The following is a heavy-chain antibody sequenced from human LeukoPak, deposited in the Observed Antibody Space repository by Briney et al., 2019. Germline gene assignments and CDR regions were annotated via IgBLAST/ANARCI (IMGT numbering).Heavy chain of an antibody. D-gene: IGHD3-10*02. Sequence: ASVKVFCKASGGTFISYVVRWVRQAPGQGLEWMGGGIPFLGTANYAPKFQDRITRTAEKSTTTTYMDLRSPRSDDTAIYYCDIFGTVPYWGQGTQITVSS. CDR2: GIPFLGTA. CDR3: DIFGTVPY. J-gene: IGHJ4*02. CDR1: GGTFISYV. V-gene: IGHV1-69*10.